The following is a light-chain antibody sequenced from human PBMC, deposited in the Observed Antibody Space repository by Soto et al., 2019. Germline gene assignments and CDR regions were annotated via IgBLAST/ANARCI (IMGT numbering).Light chain of an antibody. CDR1: QSVSSSY. J-gene: IGKJ3*01. V-gene: IGKV3-20*01. CDR3: QQYGSSPVT. Sequence: EIVLTQSRGTLSLSPGERATLSCRASQSVSSSYLAWYQQKPGQAPRLLIYGASSRATGIPDRFSGSGSGTDFTLTISRLEPEDFAVYYCQQYGSSPVTFGPGTKVDIK. CDR2: GAS.